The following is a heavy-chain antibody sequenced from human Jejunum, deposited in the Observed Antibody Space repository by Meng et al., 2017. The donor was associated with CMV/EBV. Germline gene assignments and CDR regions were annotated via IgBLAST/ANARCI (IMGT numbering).Heavy chain of an antibody. Sequence: GFVVNSYAMHWVRQAPGKGLEWVAFIRSDGSNQYYVNSVKGRFTISRDLSTNTLYLQMSSLRAEDTAVYYCAKASSPPKFHIDHWGQGTLVTVSS. J-gene: IGHJ4*02. V-gene: IGHV3-30*02. CDR3: AKASSPPKFHIDH. D-gene: IGHD2-2*01. CDR1: GFVVNSYA. CDR2: IRSDGSNQ.